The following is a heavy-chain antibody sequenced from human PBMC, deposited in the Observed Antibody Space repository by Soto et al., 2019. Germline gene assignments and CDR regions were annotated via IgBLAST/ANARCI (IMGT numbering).Heavy chain of an antibody. CDR3: AKVYFFDNSGLSF. J-gene: IGHJ4*02. CDR1: GFTFTSYA. CDR2: ISSTGGDT. Sequence: GSLRLSCAASGFTFTSYAMTWVRQAPGKGLEWVSTISSTGGDTYYADSVKGRFTISRDNSRKTLFLQMNSLRAVDTAVYYCAKVYFFDNSGLSFWGQGTPVTVSS. D-gene: IGHD4-4*01. V-gene: IGHV3-23*01.